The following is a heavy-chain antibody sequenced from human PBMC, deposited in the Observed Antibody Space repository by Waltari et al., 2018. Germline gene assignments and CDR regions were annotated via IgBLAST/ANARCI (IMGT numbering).Heavy chain of an antibody. J-gene: IGHJ4*02. CDR2: IRTNSQYI. CDR3: ARMAQI. V-gene: IGHV3-21*01. Sequence: DVQLVESGGGLVKPGGSLRLFCAASGFMFSIYPMNWVRQAPGKGLEWVSSIRTNSQYIYYADSVKGRFTTSRDNAKNSLYLQMNSLRADDTAVYYCARMAQIWGQGTLVTVSS. CDR1: GFMFSIYP.